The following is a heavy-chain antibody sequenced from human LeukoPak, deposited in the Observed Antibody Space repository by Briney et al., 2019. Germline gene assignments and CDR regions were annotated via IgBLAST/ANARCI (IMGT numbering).Heavy chain of an antibody. CDR1: GGSITNYY. CDR3: ARALDSSGYYYAY. Sequence: PSETLSLTCTVSGGSITNYYWSWIRQPAGKGLEWIGRFYASGSTNHTPPSGSTNYNPSLKSRVTMSVDTSKNQFSLKLNSVTAADGALYYCARALDSSGYYYAYWGQGTLATVFS. CDR2: FYASGSTNHTPPSGST. D-gene: IGHD3-22*01. V-gene: IGHV4-4*07. J-gene: IGHJ4*02.